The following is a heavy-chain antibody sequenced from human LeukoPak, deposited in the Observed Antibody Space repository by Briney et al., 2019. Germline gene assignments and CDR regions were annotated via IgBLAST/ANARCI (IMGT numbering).Heavy chain of an antibody. CDR2: VDPEDGET. V-gene: IGHV1-69-2*01. J-gene: IGHJ4*02. CDR1: GYTFTDYY. Sequence: ASVKVSCKVSGYTFTDYYMHWVQQAPGKGLEWMGLVDPEDGETIYAEKFQGRVTITADTSTDTAYMELSSLRSEDTAVYYCATGLDYYDSSGPSYWGQGPLVTVPS. CDR3: ATGLDYYDSSGPSY. D-gene: IGHD3-22*01.